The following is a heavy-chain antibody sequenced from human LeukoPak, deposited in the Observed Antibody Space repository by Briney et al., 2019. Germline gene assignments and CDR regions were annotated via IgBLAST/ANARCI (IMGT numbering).Heavy chain of an antibody. Sequence: SETLSLTCTVSGASISSYYWSWIRQPPGKGLEWIGDIYYSGSIKYNPSLKSRVTMSVDTSKNQFSLRLSSVTAADTAIYYCARENPSGYYNRPIDYWGQGTLVTVSS. CDR3: ARENPSGYYNRPIDY. CDR2: IYYSGSI. V-gene: IGHV4-59*01. J-gene: IGHJ4*02. CDR1: GASISSYY. D-gene: IGHD3-22*01.